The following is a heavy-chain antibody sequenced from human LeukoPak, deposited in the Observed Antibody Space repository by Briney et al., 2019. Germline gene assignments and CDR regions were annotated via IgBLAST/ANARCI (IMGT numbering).Heavy chain of an antibody. CDR2: INTNTGNP. J-gene: IGHJ5*02. V-gene: IGHV7-4-1*02. CDR1: GYTFTSYA. Sequence: ASVKVSCKASGYTFTSYAMNWVRQAPGQGLEWMGWINTNTGNPTYAQGFTGRFVFSLDTSVSTAYLQISSLKAEDTAVYYCARDPRNVDTAMSWFDPWGQGTLVTVSS. D-gene: IGHD5-18*01. CDR3: ARDPRNVDTAMSWFDP.